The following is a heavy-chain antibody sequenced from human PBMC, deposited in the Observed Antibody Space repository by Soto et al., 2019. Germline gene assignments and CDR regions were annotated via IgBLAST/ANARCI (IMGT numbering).Heavy chain of an antibody. J-gene: IGHJ5*02. CDR2: INPSGGST. CDR3: AREMPPPLRGFDP. D-gene: IGHD2-2*01. V-gene: IGHV1-46*01. Sequence: ASVKGSCKASGYTLTSYYMHWVRQAPGQGLEWMGIINPSGGSTSYAQKFQGRVTMTRDTSTSTVYMELSSLRSEDTAVYYCAREMPPPLRGFDPWGQGTLVTVSS. CDR1: GYTLTSYY.